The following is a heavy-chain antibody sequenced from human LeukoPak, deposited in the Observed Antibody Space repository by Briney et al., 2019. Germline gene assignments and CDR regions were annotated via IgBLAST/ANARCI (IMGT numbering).Heavy chain of an antibody. CDR3: ARDLRGYGGVLDA. CDR1: SGSISSLY. Sequence: PSETLSLTCTVSSGSISSLYWNWIRQSAGKGLEWIGRIYSSGDTNYNPSLKSRVTMSVDTSKNQFFLKLTSVTAADTAVYYCARDLRGYGGVLDAWGQGTLVTVSS. D-gene: IGHD4-23*01. J-gene: IGHJ5*02. V-gene: IGHV4-4*07. CDR2: IYSSGDT.